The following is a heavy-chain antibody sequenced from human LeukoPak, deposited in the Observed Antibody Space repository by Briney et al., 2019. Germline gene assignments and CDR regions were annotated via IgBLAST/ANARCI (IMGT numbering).Heavy chain of an antibody. D-gene: IGHD3-10*01. CDR2: IYYSGST. CDR1: GGSISSYY. Sequence: SETLSLTCTVSGGSISSYYWSWIRQPPGKGLEWIGYIYYSGSTNYNPSLKSRVTISVDTSKNQFSLKLSSVTAADTAVYYCASHDRRAVRDAFDIWGQGTMVTVSS. J-gene: IGHJ3*02. V-gene: IGHV4-59*12. CDR3: ASHDRRAVRDAFDI.